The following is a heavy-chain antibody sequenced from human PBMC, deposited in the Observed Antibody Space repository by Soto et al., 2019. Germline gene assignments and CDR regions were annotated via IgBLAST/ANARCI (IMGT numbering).Heavy chain of an antibody. CDR2: INHSGNT. D-gene: IGHD1-26*01. CDR3: ARHHVRGRTIAGAAEF. CDR1: GKSLSGYY. J-gene: IGHJ4*02. V-gene: IGHV4-34*01. Sequence: QVQLQQWGAGLLKPSETLSLTCAVYGKSLSGYYWSWIRQPPGKALEWIGEINHSGNTNYNPSLKCRVTISVDTSKNQRFLNLSSVTAADTAMYYCARHHVRGRTIAGAAEFWGQGTLVTVSS.